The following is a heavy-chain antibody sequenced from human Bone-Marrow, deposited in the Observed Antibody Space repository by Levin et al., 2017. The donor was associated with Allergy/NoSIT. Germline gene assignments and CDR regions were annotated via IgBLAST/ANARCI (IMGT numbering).Heavy chain of an antibody. D-gene: IGHD3-22*01. J-gene: IGHJ3*01. CDR2: IDQDETEK. Sequence: GGSLRLSCEASVFTFRAYWMTWVRQAPGKGLEWVASIDQDETEKYYVESVKGRFTISRDNAKHSLYLQMNSHRAEDTAVYYCAGIYDSSGYSSGVGTLDVWGQGTRVTVSS. CDR1: VFTFRAYW. CDR3: AGIYDSSGYSSGVGTLDV. V-gene: IGHV3-7*01.